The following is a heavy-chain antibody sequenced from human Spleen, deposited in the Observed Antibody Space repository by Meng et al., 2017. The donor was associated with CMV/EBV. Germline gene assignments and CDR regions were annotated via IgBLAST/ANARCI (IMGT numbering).Heavy chain of an antibody. D-gene: IGHD6-19*01. CDR3: AKSSSGWYLHWFDP. CDR1: GFTFSSYA. Sequence: GESLKISCAASGFTFSSYAMSWVRQAPGKGLEWVSAISGSGGSTYYADSVKGRFTISRDNSKNTLYLQMNSLRAEDTAVYYCAKSSSGWYLHWFDPWGQGTLVTVSS. J-gene: IGHJ5*02. CDR2: ISGSGGST. V-gene: IGHV3-23*01.